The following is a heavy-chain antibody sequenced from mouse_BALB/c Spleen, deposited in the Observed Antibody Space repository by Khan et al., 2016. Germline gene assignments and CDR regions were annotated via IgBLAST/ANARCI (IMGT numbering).Heavy chain of an antibody. V-gene: IGHV1S81*02. D-gene: IGHD1-1*01. J-gene: IGHJ4*01. CDR1: GYTFSSYF. CDR3: TRGLYYYGTSYGRYYAMDY. Sequence: VQLQESGAELVSPGASVKLSCKTSGYTFSSYFIYWVKQRPGQGLEWIGEIKPSNGGTNFNENFKSKATLTVDKSSSTSYIQLTSLTSEDSAVSYYTRGLYYYGTSYGRYYAMDYWGQGTSVTVSS. CDR2: IKPSNGGT.